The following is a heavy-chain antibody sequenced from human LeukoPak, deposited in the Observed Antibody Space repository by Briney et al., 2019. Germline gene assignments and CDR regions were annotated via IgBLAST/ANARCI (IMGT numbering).Heavy chain of an antibody. J-gene: IGHJ5*02. Sequence: ASETLSLTCTVSGGSISSSSYYWGWIRQPPGKGLEWIGSIYYSGSTYYNPSLKSRVTISVDTSKNQFSLKLSSVTAADTAVYYCASKTGERGDPNWFNPWGQGTLVTVSS. D-gene: IGHD1-14*01. V-gene: IGHV4-39*07. CDR3: ASKTGERGDPNWFNP. CDR2: IYYSGST. CDR1: GGSISSSSYY.